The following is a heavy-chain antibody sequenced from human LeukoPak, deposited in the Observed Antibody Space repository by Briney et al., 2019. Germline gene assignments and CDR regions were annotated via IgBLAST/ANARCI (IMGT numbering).Heavy chain of an antibody. D-gene: IGHD3-9*01. CDR3: AREPYYDILTGLYYYYYYMDV. J-gene: IGHJ6*03. CDR2: IYTSGST. CDR1: GGSISSGSYY. V-gene: IGHV4-61*02. Sequence: SQTLSLTCTVSGGSISSGSYYWSWIRQPAGKGLEWIGRIYTSGSTNYNPSLKSRVTISVDTSKNQFSLKLSSVTAADTAVYYCAREPYYDILTGLYYYYYYMDVWGKGTTVTISS.